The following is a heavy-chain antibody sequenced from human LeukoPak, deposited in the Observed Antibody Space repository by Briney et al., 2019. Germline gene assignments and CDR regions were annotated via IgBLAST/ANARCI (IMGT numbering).Heavy chain of an antibody. CDR1: GYSFTSYW. J-gene: IGHJ5*02. D-gene: IGHD6-13*01. CDR3: ARQRATAGQP. V-gene: IGHV5-51*01. CDR2: IYPGDSYT. Sequence: GESLKITCKGSGYSFTSYWIGWVRQMPDKGPEWMGIIYPGDSYTKYSPSFQGQVTISADKSISTAYLQWSSLKASDTAMYYCARQRATAGQPWGQGTLVTVSS.